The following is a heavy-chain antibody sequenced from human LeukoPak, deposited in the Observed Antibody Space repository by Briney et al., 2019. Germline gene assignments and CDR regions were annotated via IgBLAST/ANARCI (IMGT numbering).Heavy chain of an antibody. V-gene: IGHV4-61*02. Sequence: PSETLSLTCTVSGGSISSGSYYWSWIRQPAGKGLEWIGRIYTSGSANYNPSLKSRVTISVDTSKNQFSLKLSSVTAADTAVYYCARGGPTYYFDYWGQGTLVTVSS. CDR2: IYTSGSA. CDR3: ARGGPTYYFDY. J-gene: IGHJ4*02. CDR1: GGSISSGSYY. D-gene: IGHD3-16*01.